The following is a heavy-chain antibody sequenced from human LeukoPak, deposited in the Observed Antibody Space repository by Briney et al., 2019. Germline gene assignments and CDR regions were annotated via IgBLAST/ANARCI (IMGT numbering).Heavy chain of an antibody. J-gene: IGHJ5*02. V-gene: IGHV4-31*03. D-gene: IGHD3-22*01. Sequence: SETLSLTCTVSGVSISSGGYYWSWIRQHPGKGLEWIGYIYYSGSTYYNPSLKSRVTISGDTSKNQFSLKLSSVTAADTAVYYCARGPYDSSGYSQHPWGQGTLVTVSS. CDR1: GVSISSGGYY. CDR2: IYYSGST. CDR3: ARGPYDSSGYSQHP.